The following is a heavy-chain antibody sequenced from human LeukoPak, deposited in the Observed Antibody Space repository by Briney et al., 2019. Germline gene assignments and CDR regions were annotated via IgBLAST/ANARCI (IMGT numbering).Heavy chain of an antibody. CDR3: ARVRLVAAGSEEGVWFDL. Sequence: GESLRISCKGSGIIFTNYWIGWVRQMPGRGLEWIGIIYPGDSDTRYRPPFQGQVTMSVDKSISTAYLQWSSLKASDTAMYYCARVRLVAAGSEEGVWFDLWGQGTLVTVSS. CDR2: IYPGDSDT. CDR1: GIIFTNYW. V-gene: IGHV5-51*01. D-gene: IGHD2-15*01. J-gene: IGHJ5*02.